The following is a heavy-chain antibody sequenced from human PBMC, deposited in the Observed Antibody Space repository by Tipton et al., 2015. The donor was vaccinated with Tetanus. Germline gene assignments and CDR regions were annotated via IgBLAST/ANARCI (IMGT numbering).Heavy chain of an antibody. V-gene: IGHV4-31*03. J-gene: IGHJ4*02. CDR3: ARDQAGGARGWNFLDS. CDR1: GGSLSRGGYY. Sequence: TLSLTCTVSGGSLSRGGYYWTWIRQHPGKGLEWIGDIYFSGSTYYNPSLKSRVTISVDRSKNQFSLRLNSVTAADTAVYYCARDQAGGARGWNFLDSRGQGTLVTVSS. D-gene: IGHD1-7*01. CDR2: IYFSGST.